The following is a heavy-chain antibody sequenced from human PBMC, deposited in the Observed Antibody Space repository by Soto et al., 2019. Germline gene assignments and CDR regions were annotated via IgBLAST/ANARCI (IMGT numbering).Heavy chain of an antibody. Sequence: SETLSLTCTVSGCSISSGGYYWSWIRQHPGKGLEWIGYIYYSGSTYYNPSLKSRVTISVDTSKNQFSLRLSSVTAADTAVYYCARSGYSYGPNPLLYWGQGTLVTVSS. J-gene: IGHJ4*02. CDR3: ARSGYSYGPNPLLY. V-gene: IGHV4-31*03. CDR1: GCSISSGGYY. CDR2: IYYSGST. D-gene: IGHD5-18*01.